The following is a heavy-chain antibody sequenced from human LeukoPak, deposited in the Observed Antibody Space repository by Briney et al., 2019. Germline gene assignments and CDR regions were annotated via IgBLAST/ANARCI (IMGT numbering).Heavy chain of an antibody. CDR1: GGSISSYY. V-gene: IGHV4-59*01. J-gene: IGHJ5*02. CDR3: ARINVLRFLEWSNWFDP. Sequence: SETLSLTCTVSGGSISSYYWSWIRQPPGKGLEWIGYIYYSGSTNYNPSLKSRVTISVDTSKNQFSLKLSSVTAADTAVYYCARINVLRFLEWSNWFDPWGQGTLVTVSS. CDR2: IYYSGST. D-gene: IGHD3-3*01.